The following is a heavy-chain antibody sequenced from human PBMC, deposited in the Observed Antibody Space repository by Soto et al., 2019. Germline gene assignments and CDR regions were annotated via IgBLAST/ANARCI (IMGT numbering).Heavy chain of an antibody. CDR1: GFTFSGDW. Sequence: EVQLVESGGGLVQPGGSLRLSCAASGFTFSGDWMHWVRQAAGKGLVWVSRINMDGSSTNYADSVKGRFTISRDNAKNTLYLQMNSLRVDDTAVYYCARGPRGLYHHDYCGQGALVTVSS. V-gene: IGHV3-74*01. CDR2: INMDGSST. J-gene: IGHJ4*02. D-gene: IGHD2-2*01. CDR3: ARGPRGLYHHDY.